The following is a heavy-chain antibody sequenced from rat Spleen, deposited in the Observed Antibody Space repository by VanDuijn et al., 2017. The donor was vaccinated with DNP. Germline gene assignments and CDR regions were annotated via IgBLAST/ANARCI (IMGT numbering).Heavy chain of an antibody. V-gene: IGHV5S13*01. CDR1: GFTFSNYG. D-gene: IGHD1-11*01. CDR2: LSTGGDKS. Sequence: EVQLVESGGALVQPGRSLKLSCAASGFTFSNYGMAWVRQAPTKGLEWVASLSTGGDKSAYRDSVKGRFTISRDNAQSTLYLQMNSLRSEDMATYYCSRGDYATTFFAYWGQGTLVTVSS. CDR3: SRGDYATTFFAY. J-gene: IGHJ3*01.